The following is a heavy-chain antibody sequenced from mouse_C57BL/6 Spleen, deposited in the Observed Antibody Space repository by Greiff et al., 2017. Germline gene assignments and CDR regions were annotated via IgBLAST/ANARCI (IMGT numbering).Heavy chain of an antibody. D-gene: IGHD2-5*01. V-gene: IGHV5-17*01. CDR2: ISSGSSTI. J-gene: IGHJ4*01. CDR1: GFTFSDYG. CDR3: ARQDYSNYGDYYAMDY. Sequence: EVQLQESGGGLVKPGGSLKLSCAASGFTFSDYGMHWVRQAPEKGLEWVAYISSGSSTIYYADTVKGRFTISRDNAKNTLFLQMTSLRSEDTAMYYCARQDYSNYGDYYAMDYWGQGTSVTVSS.